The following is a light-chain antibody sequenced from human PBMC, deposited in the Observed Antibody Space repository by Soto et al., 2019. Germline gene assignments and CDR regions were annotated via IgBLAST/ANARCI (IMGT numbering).Light chain of an antibody. CDR1: NSDIGTYNY. CDR2: EVS. V-gene: IGLV2-14*01. Sequence: QSVLTQPASVSGSPGQSITISCTGSNSDIGTYNYVSWYQQHPGKAPKLVISEVSNRPSGISHRFSGSKSGNAASLTISGLQAEDEATYYCSSYTSTSTLYVFGPGTKVNVL. J-gene: IGLJ1*01. CDR3: SSYTSTSTLYV.